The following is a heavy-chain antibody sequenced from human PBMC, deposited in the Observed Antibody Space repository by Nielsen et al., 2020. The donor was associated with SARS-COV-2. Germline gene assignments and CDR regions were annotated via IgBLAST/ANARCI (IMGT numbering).Heavy chain of an antibody. CDR2: INHSGST. V-gene: IGHV4-34*01. D-gene: IGHD1-26*01. CDR3: ARGGPPSYGY. Sequence: WIRQPPGKGLEWIGEINHSGSTNYNPSLKSRVTISVDTSKNQFSLKLSSVAAADTAVYYCARGGPPSYGYWGQGTLVTVSS. J-gene: IGHJ4*02.